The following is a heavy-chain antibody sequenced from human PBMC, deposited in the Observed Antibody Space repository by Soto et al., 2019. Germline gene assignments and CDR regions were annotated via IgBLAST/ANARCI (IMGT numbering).Heavy chain of an antibody. CDR2: ISYDGSNK. V-gene: IGHV3-30*18. J-gene: IGHJ6*02. Sequence: PGGSLRLSCAASGFTFSSYGMHWVRQAPGKGLEWVAVISYDGSNKYYADSVKGRFTISRDNSKNTLYLQMNSLRAEDTAVYYCAKDKRELLPLDMDVWGQGTTVTVSS. CDR3: AKDKRELLPLDMDV. CDR1: GFTFSSYG. D-gene: IGHD1-26*01.